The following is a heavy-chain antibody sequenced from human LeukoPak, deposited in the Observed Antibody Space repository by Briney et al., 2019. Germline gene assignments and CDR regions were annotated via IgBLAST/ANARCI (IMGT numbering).Heavy chain of an antibody. J-gene: IGHJ4*02. V-gene: IGHV4-38-2*02. Sequence: SETLSLTCTVSGYSIGSGYYWGWIRQPPGKGLEWIGSIYHSGSTYYNPSLKSRVTISVDTSKNQFSLKLSSVTAADTAVYYCARPRAPPPTHPFDYWGQGTLVAVSS. CDR1: GYSIGSGYY. CDR2: IYHSGST. D-gene: IGHD2-15*01. CDR3: ARPRAPPPTHPFDY.